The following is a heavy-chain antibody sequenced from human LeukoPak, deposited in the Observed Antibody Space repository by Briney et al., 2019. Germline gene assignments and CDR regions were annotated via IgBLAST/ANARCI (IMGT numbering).Heavy chain of an antibody. CDR2: ISYDGSNK. Sequence: PGGSLRLSCAASGFTFSSYGMHWVRQAPGKGLEWVAVISYDGSNKYYADSVKGRFTISRDNSKNTLYLQMNSLRAEDTAVYYCAKDHPYRGGEDTDSYGFRGYFDYWGQGTLVTVPS. D-gene: IGHD5-18*01. J-gene: IGHJ4*02. CDR3: AKDHPYRGGEDTDSYGFRGYFDY. CDR1: GFTFSSYG. V-gene: IGHV3-30*18.